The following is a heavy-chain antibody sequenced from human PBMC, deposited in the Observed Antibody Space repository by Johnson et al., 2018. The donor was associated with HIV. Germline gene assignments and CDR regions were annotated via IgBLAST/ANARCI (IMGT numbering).Heavy chain of an antibody. V-gene: IGHV3-9*01. D-gene: IGHD2-15*01. CDR1: GFTFDDYA. CDR2: ISWHSGST. Sequence: EVQLVESGGGLVQPGRYLRLSCADSGFTFDDYAMHWVRQVPGKGLEWVSGISWHSGSTGYADSVKGRFTISRDNAKNSLYLQMKSLRAEDTALYYCARGVVPDPFDIWGQGTMVTVSS. CDR3: ARGVVPDPFDI. J-gene: IGHJ3*02.